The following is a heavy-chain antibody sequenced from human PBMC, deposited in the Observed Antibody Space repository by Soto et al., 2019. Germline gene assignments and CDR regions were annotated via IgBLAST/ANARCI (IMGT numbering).Heavy chain of an antibody. CDR3: ARDRLASVVIEGTFY. V-gene: IGHV3-23*01. Sequence: EVQLLESGGGLVQPGGSLRHSCAASGFTFSSYGMSWLRQAPGKGLEWVSSISNSGDSAYYADSVEGRFTISRDNSKNTLYLDLNSLRAEDTALYYCARDRLASVVIEGTFYWGQGTLVTVSS. D-gene: IGHD2-15*01. CDR2: ISNSGDSA. CDR1: GFTFSSYG. J-gene: IGHJ4*02.